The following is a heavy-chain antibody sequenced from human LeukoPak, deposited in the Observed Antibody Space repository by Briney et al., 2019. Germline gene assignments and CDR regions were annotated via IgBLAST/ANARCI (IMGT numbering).Heavy chain of an antibody. CDR3: ARDLIPMVRGFDY. CDR2: MYSGGSR. CDR1: GLTVSRNY. V-gene: IGHV3-53*01. J-gene: IGHJ4*02. D-gene: IGHD3-10*01. Sequence: PGGSLRLSCAASGLTVSRNYMSWGRQAPGKGLESVSVMYSGGSRYYADSVRGRFTISRDNSKNTLYLQMNSLRVEDTAVYYCARDLIPMVRGFDYWGQGTLVTVSS.